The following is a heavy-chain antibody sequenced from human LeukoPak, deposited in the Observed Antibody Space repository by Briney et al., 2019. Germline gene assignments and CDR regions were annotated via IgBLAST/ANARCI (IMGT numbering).Heavy chain of an antibody. D-gene: IGHD3-10*01. CDR1: GFTFSSYS. CDR3: ARAGGHDAFDI. CDR2: ISSSSSYI. J-gene: IGHJ3*02. V-gene: IGHV3-21*01. Sequence: PGGSLRLSCAASGFTFSSYSMNWVRQAPGKGLEWVSSISSSSSYIYYADSVKGRFTISRDNAKNSLNLQMNSLRAEDTAVYYCARAGGHDAFDIWGQGTMVTVSS.